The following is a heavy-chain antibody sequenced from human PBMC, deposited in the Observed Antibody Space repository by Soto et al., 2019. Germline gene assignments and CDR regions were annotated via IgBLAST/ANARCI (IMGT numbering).Heavy chain of an antibody. D-gene: IGHD3-10*01. CDR3: ARRSSGWYFDF. CDR2: IHHSGTT. Sequence: SETLSLTCAVSGGSFIGYYWTWIRQSPGKGLEWIGEIHHSGTTNYNPSLESRVAISMDMSKDQFSLRLSAVTGADAAVYYCARRSSGWYFDFWGRGTLVTVSS. J-gene: IGHJ2*01. CDR1: GGSFIGYY. V-gene: IGHV4-34*01.